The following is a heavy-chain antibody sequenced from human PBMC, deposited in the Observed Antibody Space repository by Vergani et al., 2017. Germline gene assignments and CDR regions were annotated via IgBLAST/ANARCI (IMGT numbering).Heavy chain of an antibody. V-gene: IGHV1-69*01. J-gene: IGHJ1*01. D-gene: IGHD2-15*01. CDR1: GGSFRSYV. CDR3: ARPRFTPYCSGGSCHAEYFQH. CDR2: IIPLFGTV. Sequence: QVQLVQSGAEVKKPGSSVKVSCKASGGSFRSYVFNWVRQAPGQRLEWMGGIIPLFGTVNYAQKFQGRVTITADESTSTAYMELSSLRSEDTAVYYCARPRFTPYCSGGSCHAEYFQHWGQGTLVTVSS.